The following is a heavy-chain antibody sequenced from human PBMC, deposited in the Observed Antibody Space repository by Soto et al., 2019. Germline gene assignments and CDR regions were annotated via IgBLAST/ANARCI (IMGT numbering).Heavy chain of an antibody. CDR1: GYTFTSYG. J-gene: IGHJ5*02. V-gene: IGHV1-3*01. CDR3: VRRHVSATGIDWFDP. CDR2: INAANGDT. D-gene: IGHD6-13*01. Sequence: ASVKVSCKASGYTFTSYGIHWVRQAPGQRLEWMGWINAANGDTKYSPKFQGRVTITRDTSASTAYMELSSLRSEDTAVYYCVRRHVSATGIDWFDPWGQGTLVSVYS.